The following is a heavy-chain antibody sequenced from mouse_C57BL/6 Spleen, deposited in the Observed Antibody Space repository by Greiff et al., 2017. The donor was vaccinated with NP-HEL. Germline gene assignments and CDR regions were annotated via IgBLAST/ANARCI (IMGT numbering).Heavy chain of an antibody. CDR3: ARGNTPLRLDY. J-gene: IGHJ2*01. CDR2: ISYDGSN. V-gene: IGHV3-6*01. Sequence: EVQLQQSGPGLVKPSQSLSLTCSVTGYSITSGYYWNWIRQFPGNNLEWMGYISYDGSNNYNPSLKNRISITRDTSKNQFFLKLNSVTTEDTATYYCARGNTPLRLDYWGQGTTLTVSS. D-gene: IGHD6-1*01. CDR1: GYSITSGYY.